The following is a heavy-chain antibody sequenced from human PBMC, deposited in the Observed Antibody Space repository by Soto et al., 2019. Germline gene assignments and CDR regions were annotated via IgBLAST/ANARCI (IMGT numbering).Heavy chain of an antibody. D-gene: IGHD1-1*01. V-gene: IGHV1-2*04. Sequence: DSVKVSCKAPGYTFTGYYMHWVRQAPGQGLEWMVWINPNSGGTNYAQKFQGWVTMTRDTSISTAYMELSRLRSDDTAVYYCARDYDLERSFQHWAHGTLETVSA. CDR3: ARDYDLERSFQH. CDR2: INPNSGGT. CDR1: GYTFTGYY. J-gene: IGHJ1*01.